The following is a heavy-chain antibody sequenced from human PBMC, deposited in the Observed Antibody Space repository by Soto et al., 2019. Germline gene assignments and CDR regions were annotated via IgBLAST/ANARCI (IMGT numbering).Heavy chain of an antibody. V-gene: IGHV3-23*01. CDR2: ITGSGAGS. Sequence: EVQLLESGGGWLQPGGSLRLSCAASGFTFSSYAMNWVRQAPGKGLEWVSGITGSGAGSYYSDSVKGRFTISRDNSKDTLYLQRNGLRAEDMAVYYGGKAYSNSWPNDWFDPWGQGTLVTVSS. D-gene: IGHD6-13*01. CDR1: GFTFSSYA. CDR3: GKAYSNSWPNDWFDP. J-gene: IGHJ5*02.